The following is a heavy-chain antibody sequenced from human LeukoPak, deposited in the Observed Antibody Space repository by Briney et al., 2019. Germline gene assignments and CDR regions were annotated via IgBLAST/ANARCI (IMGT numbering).Heavy chain of an antibody. Sequence: GGSLRLSCAASGFTFSSYAMSWVRQAPGKGLEWVSAISGSGGSTYYADSVKGRFTISRDNAKNSLYLQMNSLRAEDTAVYYCARNPGGYLRTWGQGTLVTVSS. J-gene: IGHJ4*02. V-gene: IGHV3-23*01. D-gene: IGHD3-22*01. CDR3: ARNPGGYLRT. CDR1: GFTFSSYA. CDR2: ISGSGGST.